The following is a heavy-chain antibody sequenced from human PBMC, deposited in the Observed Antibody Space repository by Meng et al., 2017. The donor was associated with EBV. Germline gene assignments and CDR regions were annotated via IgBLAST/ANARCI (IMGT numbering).Heavy chain of an antibody. V-gene: IGHV1-69*01. CDR3: ASESGRGYTPDY. CDR1: GGPFRYYA. Sequence: VQVGAEVKKPGSSVKVSCKSSGGPFRYYAISWVRQAPGQGLEWLGGFLPRLGAPNYAQKFHGRVKITADESTSTHYMDLSSPRSEDTAIYYCASESGRGYTPDYWGQGTLVTVFS. D-gene: IGHD3-10*01. J-gene: IGHJ4*02. CDR2: FLPRLGAP.